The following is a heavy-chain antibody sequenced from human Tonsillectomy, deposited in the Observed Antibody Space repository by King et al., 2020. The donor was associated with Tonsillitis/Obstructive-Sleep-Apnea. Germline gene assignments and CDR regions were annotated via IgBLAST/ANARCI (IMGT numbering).Heavy chain of an antibody. CDR3: ARHPSTTVVPFDY. CDR2: IYYSGST. J-gene: IGHJ4*02. V-gene: IGHV4-39*01. D-gene: IGHD4-23*01. CDR1: GGSISSSSYY. Sequence: QLKESGPGLVKPSETLSLTCTVSGGSISSSSYYWGWIRQPPGKGLEWIGSIYYSGSTYYNPSLKSRVTISVDTSKNQFSLKLSSVTAADTAVYYCARHPSTTVVPFDYWGQGTLVTVSS.